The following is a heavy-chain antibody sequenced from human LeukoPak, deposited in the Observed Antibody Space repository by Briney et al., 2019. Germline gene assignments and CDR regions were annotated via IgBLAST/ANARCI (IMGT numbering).Heavy chain of an antibody. CDR3: ASPAPHRPKAPLGRVFGGSCSYMGV. J-gene: IGHJ6*03. V-gene: IGHV1-69*13. D-gene: IGHD2-15*01. Sequence: SVKVSCKASGGTFSSYAISRVRQAPGQGLEWMGGIIPIFGTANYAQKFQGRVTITADESTSTAYMELSSLRSEDTAVYYCASPAPHRPKAPLGRVFGGSCSYMGVWGKGPTVTVSS. CDR1: GGTFSSYA. CDR2: IIPIFGTA.